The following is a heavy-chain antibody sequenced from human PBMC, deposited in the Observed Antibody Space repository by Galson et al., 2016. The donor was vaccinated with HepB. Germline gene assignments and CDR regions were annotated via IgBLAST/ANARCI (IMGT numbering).Heavy chain of an antibody. J-gene: IGHJ4*02. CDR1: GFAFSSYW. Sequence: SLRLSCAASGFAFSSYWMHWVRQAPGKGLEWVSAISGGDATYYADSVKGRFTISRDNSKNTLYLQMNSLRAEDTAVYYCAKDLTQYNYWGQGTLVTVSS. V-gene: IGHV3-23*01. CDR2: ISGGDAT. D-gene: IGHD1-14*01. CDR3: AKDLTQYNY.